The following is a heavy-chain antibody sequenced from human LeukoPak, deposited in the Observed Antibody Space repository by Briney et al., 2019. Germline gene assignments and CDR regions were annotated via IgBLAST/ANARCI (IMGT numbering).Heavy chain of an antibody. CDR2: INIGGTNT. J-gene: IGHJ5*02. CDR1: GFTFNDYY. CDR3: ATDGAGFDT. V-gene: IGHV3-11*01. Sequence: AGGSLRLSCAASGFTFNDYYMSWIRQAPGKGLEWLSYINIGGTNTHYADSVKGRFAISSDNAKKSLYLEMNNLRAEDTAVYYCATDGAGFDTWGQGVLVTVSS.